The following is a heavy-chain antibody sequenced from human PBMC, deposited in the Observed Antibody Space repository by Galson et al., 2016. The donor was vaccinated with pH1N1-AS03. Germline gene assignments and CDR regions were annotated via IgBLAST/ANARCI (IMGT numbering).Heavy chain of an antibody. D-gene: IGHD5-18*01. CDR3: ARTSGYSSHWALDI. V-gene: IGHV5-51*01. CDR2: IYSGVSADT. J-gene: IGHJ3*02. CDR1: GYSFVSYW. Sequence: QSGAEVKKPGESLKISCKGSGYSFVSYWIGWVRQMPGKGLEWMGVIYSGVSADTRYSPSFQGQVTISADKSISTAYLQWSSLKASDSAIYYCARTSGYSSHWALDIWCQGKWSPSLQ.